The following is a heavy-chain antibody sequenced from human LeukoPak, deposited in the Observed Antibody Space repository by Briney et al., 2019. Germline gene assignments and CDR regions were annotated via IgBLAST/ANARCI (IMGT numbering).Heavy chain of an antibody. D-gene: IGHD3-22*01. V-gene: IGHV3-53*01. Sequence: GSLRLSCAASGFTVNNKYMTWVRQDPGKGLEWVSLIYNDSRTSYANPFKSRCTISRDNLKNVLYLQMNSLKVEDTALYYCARGLFLSGYLDAFDIWGQGTVVTVSS. CDR1: GFTVNNKY. J-gene: IGHJ3*02. CDR2: IYNDSRT. CDR3: ARGLFLSGYLDAFDI.